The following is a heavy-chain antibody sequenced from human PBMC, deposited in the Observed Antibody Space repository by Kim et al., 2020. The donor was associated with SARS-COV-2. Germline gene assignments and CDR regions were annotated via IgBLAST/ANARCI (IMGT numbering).Heavy chain of an antibody. CDR2: INSSGTTT. CDR1: GFTFSSYE. CDR3: AREMATIERCSYYFGSDV. D-gene: IGHD5-12*01. Sequence: GGSLRLSCAASGFTFSSYEMNWVRQAPGKGLEWVSYINSSGTTTNYADSVKGRFTISRDNAKNTLYLQMNSLRAEDTAVYYCAREMATIERCSYYFGSDVWGKETTVPVSS. V-gene: IGHV3-48*03. J-gene: IGHJ6*04.